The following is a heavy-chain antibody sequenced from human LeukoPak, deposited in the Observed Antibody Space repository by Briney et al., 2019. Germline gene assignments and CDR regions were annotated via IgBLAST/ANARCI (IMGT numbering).Heavy chain of an antibody. CDR2: MWSGGTYI. Sequence: PGGSLRLSCAASGFTFSPYAMTWVRQAPGKGLEWVSSMWSGGTYIYYADSVRGRFPIPRDNAKNSLYLVMNSLRPEDTAIYYCARDRPTGASRLFVVQWGQGTLVTVCS. V-gene: IGHV3-21*01. J-gene: IGHJ4*02. CDR3: ARDRPTGASRLFVVQ. CDR1: GFTFSPYA. D-gene: IGHD3-3*01.